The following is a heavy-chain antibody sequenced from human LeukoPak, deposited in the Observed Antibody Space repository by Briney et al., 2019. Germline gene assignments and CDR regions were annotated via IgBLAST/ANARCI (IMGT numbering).Heavy chain of an antibody. CDR3: ARHPTYYDILTD. D-gene: IGHD3-9*01. CDR2: IDPSDSYT. V-gene: IGHV5-10-1*01. J-gene: IGHJ4*02. Sequence: GESLKISCKGSGYSFTSYWISWVRQMPGKGLEWMGRIDPSDSYTNYSPSFQGHVTISADKSISTAYLQWSSLKASDTAIYYCARHPTYYDILTDWGQGTLVTVSS. CDR1: GYSFTSYW.